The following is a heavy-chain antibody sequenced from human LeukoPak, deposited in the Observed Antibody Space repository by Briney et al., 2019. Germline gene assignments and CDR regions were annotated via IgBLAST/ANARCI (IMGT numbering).Heavy chain of an antibody. V-gene: IGHV4-59*01. CDR3: AGGAPGAGHFDY. CDR1: GGSINYYY. CDR2: IYYSGGT. Sequence: SETLSLTCTVSGGSINYYYWMWIRQPPGKGLEWIGYIYYSGGTHYNPSLKSRVTMLVDTSKNQFSLKLTAVTAADTAVYYCAGGAPGAGHFDYWGQGSLVTVSS. D-gene: IGHD7-27*01. J-gene: IGHJ4*02.